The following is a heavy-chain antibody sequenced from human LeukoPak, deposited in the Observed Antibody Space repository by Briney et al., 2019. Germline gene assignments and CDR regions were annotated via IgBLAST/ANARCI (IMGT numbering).Heavy chain of an antibody. CDR3: ASRGGSGPRGFDY. CDR2: IYYSGST. Sequence: PSETLSLTCTVSGGSISSGGYYWSWIRQHPGKGLEWIGYIYYSGSTYYNPSLKSRVTISVDTSKNQFSLRLSSVTAADTAVYYCASRGGSGPRGFDYWGQGTLVTVSS. V-gene: IGHV4-31*03. D-gene: IGHD6-19*01. J-gene: IGHJ4*02. CDR1: GGSISSGGYY.